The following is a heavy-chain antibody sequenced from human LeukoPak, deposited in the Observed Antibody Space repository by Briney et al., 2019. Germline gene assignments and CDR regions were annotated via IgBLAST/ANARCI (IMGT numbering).Heavy chain of an antibody. Sequence: GGSLRLSCAASGFTFSDPWMSWVRQAPGKGLEWGANMNQDGSAKGYVDSVKGRFTISRDNARNSLYLQMSSLRPEDTAVYYCATYTHWVAGDVWGQGTTVTVSS. D-gene: IGHD3-16*01. J-gene: IGHJ6*02. CDR1: GFTFSDPW. CDR3: ATYTHWVAGDV. CDR2: MNQDGSAK. V-gene: IGHV3-7*01.